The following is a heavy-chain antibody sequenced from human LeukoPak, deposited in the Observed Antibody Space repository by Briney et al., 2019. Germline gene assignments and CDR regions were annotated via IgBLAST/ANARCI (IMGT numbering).Heavy chain of an antibody. V-gene: IGHV1-18*01. CDR1: GYTFTSYG. CDR2: ISPFNGNT. J-gene: IGHJ4*02. Sequence: ASVKVSCKASGYTFTSYGISWVRQAPGQGLEWMGWISPFNGNTNYAQKVQGRVTMTTDTSTSTVYMELRSLRSDDTAVYYCARAGGYITSWYFDHWGQGTLVTVSS. D-gene: IGHD6-13*01. CDR3: ARAGGYITSWYFDH.